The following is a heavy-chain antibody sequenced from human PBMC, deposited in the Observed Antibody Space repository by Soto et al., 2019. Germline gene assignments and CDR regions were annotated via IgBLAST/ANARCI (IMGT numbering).Heavy chain of an antibody. D-gene: IGHD1-1*01. CDR2: ISGSGGST. CDR1: GFTFSSYA. J-gene: IGHJ6*03. V-gene: IGHV3-23*01. CDR3: AKAQLEHHYYYYYYMDV. Sequence: EVQLLESGGGLVQPGGSLRLSCAASGFTFSSYAMSWVRQAPGKGLEWVSAISGSGGSTYYADSVKGRFTISRDNSKNTLYLQMNSLRAEDTAVYYCAKAQLEHHYYYYYYMDVWGKGTTVTVSS.